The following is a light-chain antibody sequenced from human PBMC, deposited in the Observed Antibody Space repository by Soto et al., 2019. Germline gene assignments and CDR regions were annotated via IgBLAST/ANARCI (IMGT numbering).Light chain of an antibody. J-gene: IGLJ7*01. Sequence: QAVVTQPPSVSGAPGQRVTISCTGSSSNIGAGYDVHWYQQLPGTAPKLLIYGNSNRPSGVPDRFSGSKSGTSASLAITXXXXXXXXXXXXQXYDSSLSGAVFGGGTQLTVL. CDR3: QXYDSSLSGAV. CDR1: SSNIGAGYD. CDR2: GNS. V-gene: IGLV1-40*01.